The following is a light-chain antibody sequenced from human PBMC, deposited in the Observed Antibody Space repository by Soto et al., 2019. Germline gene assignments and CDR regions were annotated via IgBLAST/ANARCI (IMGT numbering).Light chain of an antibody. V-gene: IGKV1-5*01. CDR1: QSVTTW. Sequence: DIQMTQSPSTLSASVGDRVTITCRASQSVTTWLAWYQQKPGKAPRLLIYDASSLESGVPSRFRGSGSGTEFTLTINSLQPDDFATYYCQQYNSYSTFGQGTKVEIK. CDR3: QQYNSYST. CDR2: DAS. J-gene: IGKJ1*01.